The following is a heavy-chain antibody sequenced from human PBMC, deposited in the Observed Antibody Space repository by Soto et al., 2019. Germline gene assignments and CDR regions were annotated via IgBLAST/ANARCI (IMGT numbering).Heavy chain of an antibody. CDR3: ARRWGGTFDF. D-gene: IGHD1-26*01. CDR1: GGPISNYY. CDR2: IFYSGST. V-gene: IGHV4-59*08. J-gene: IGHJ3*01. Sequence: SETLSLTCTVSGGPISNYYWSWIRQPPGKGLEWIGYIFYSGSTNYNPSLKTRVTISVDTSKNQFSLKLSSVTAADTAVYYCARRWGGTFDFWGQGTMVTVSS.